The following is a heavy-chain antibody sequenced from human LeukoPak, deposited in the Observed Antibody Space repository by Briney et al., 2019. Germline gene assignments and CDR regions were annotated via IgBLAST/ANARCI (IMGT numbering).Heavy chain of an antibody. CDR2: IYYSGST. CDR1: GGSISSSGYY. V-gene: IGHV4-39*07. CDR3: ARSSWFGETIWFDP. J-gene: IGHJ5*02. Sequence: PSETLSLTCTVSGGSISSSGYYWGWIRQPPGKGLEWIGSIYYSGSTYYNPSLKSRVTISVDTSKNQFSLKLSSVTAADTAVYYCARSSWFGETIWFDPWGQGTLVTVSS. D-gene: IGHD3-10*01.